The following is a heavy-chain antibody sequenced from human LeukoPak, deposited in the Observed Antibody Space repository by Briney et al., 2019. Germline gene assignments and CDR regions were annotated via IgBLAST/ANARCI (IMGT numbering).Heavy chain of an antibody. V-gene: IGHV1-24*01. CDR3: ATVGGVQWELFLGPFDY. CDR2: FDPEDGET. J-gene: IGHJ4*02. D-gene: IGHD1-26*01. CDR1: GYTLTELS. Sequence: ASVKVSCKVSGYTLTELSMHWVRQAPGKGLEWMGGFDPEDGETIYAQKFQGRVTMTEDTSTDTAYMELSSLRSEDTAVYYCATVGGVQWELFLGPFDYWGQGTLVTVSS.